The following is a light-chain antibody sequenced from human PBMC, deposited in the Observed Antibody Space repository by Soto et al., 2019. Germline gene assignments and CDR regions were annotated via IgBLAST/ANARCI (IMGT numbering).Light chain of an antibody. V-gene: IGKV1-8*01. CDR1: QGISSY. Sequence: AIRMTQSPSSFSASTGGRVTITCRASQGISSYLAWYQQKPGKAPKLLIYAASTLQSGVPSRFSGSGSGTDFTLTISCLQSEDFATYYCQQYYDYPWTFGQGTKVDIK. J-gene: IGKJ1*01. CDR2: AAS. CDR3: QQYYDYPWT.